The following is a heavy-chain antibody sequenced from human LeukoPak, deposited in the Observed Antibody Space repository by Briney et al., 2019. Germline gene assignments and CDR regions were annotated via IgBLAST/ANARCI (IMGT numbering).Heavy chain of an antibody. D-gene: IGHD2/OR15-2a*01. J-gene: IGHJ3*02. V-gene: IGHV4-4*07. Sequence: SETLSLTCTVSGGSISSHSWSWIRLPAGKGLEWIGRIYSSGSTNSSPSLKSRVTTSVDTSKNQFYLMLSSVTAADAAVYYCVRGLYDSTTYRAFHIWGQGTMVTVSS. CDR1: GGSISSHS. CDR2: IYSSGST. CDR3: VRGLYDSTTYRAFHI.